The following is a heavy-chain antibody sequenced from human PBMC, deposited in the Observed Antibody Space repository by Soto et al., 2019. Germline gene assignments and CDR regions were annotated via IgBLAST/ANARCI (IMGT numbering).Heavy chain of an antibody. Sequence: PGGSLRLSCAASGFTFSSYAMSWVRQAPGKGLEWVSAISGSGGSTYYADSVKGRFTISRDNSKNTLYLQMNSLRAEDTAVYYCAYTGFLSVDGVWFGELEGSLWGQGTLVTVSS. CDR3: AYTGFLSVDGVWFGELEGSL. CDR1: GFTFSSYA. D-gene: IGHD3-10*01. J-gene: IGHJ4*02. CDR2: ISGSGGST. V-gene: IGHV3-23*01.